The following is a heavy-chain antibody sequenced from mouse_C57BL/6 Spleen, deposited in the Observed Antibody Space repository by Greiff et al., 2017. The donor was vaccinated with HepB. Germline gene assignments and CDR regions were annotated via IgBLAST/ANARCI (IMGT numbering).Heavy chain of an antibody. CDR3: ARTGSSGGYFDV. V-gene: IGHV1-55*01. D-gene: IGHD1-1*01. Sequence: QVQLQQPGAELVKPGASVKMSCKASGYTFTSYWITWVKQRPGQGLEWIGDIYPGSGSTNYNEKFKSKATLTVDTSSSTAYMQRSSLTSEDSAVYYCARTGSSGGYFDVWGTGTTVTVSS. CDR2: IYPGSGST. CDR1: GYTFTSYW. J-gene: IGHJ1*03.